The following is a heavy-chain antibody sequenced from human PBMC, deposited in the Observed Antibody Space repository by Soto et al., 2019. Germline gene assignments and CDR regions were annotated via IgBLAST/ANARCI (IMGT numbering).Heavy chain of an antibody. V-gene: IGHV3-23*01. CDR2: ISDSGT. Sequence: GGSLRLSCAASGFTFSSYAMNWVRQAPGKGLEWVSTISDSGTYYADSVKGRFTISRDNSRDNSKNTLYLQMNSLRAEDTAVYYCAKDIGVVPAAVDYWGQGTLVTVSS. CDR3: AKDIGVVPAAVDY. CDR1: GFTFSSYA. J-gene: IGHJ4*02. D-gene: IGHD2-2*01.